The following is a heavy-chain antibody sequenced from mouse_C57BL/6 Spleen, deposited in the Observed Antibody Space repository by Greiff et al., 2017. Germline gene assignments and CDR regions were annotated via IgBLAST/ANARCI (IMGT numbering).Heavy chain of an antibody. CDR2: INPSSGYT. CDR3: AREEWFAY. CDR1: GYTFTSYT. V-gene: IGHV1-4*01. J-gene: IGHJ3*01. Sequence: VQLVESGAELARPGASVKMSCKASGYTFTSYTMHWVKQRPGQGLEWIGYINPSSGYTKYNQKFKDKATLTADKSSSTAYMQLSSLTSEDSAVYYCAREEWFAYWGQGTLVTVSA.